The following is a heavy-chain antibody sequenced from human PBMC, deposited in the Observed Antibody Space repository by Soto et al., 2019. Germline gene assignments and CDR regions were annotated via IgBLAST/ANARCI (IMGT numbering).Heavy chain of an antibody. Sequence: QVQLVHSGAEVKKPGSSVKVSCKASGGTFSRYVISWVRRAPGQGLEWIGGFIPIYGTRNYAQKFQGRVTITADESTSTDYMELSSLRSEDTAVYYCARAERHYGDYDNYYYAMDVWDQGTSVTVSS. V-gene: IGHV1-69*01. CDR2: FIPIYGTR. CDR3: ARAERHYGDYDNYYYAMDV. CDR1: GGTFSRYV. J-gene: IGHJ6*02. D-gene: IGHD4-17*01.